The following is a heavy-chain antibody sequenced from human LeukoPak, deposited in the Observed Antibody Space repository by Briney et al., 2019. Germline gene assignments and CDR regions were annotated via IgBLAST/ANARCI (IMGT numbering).Heavy chain of an antibody. CDR1: GYTFTSYY. CDR2: INPSGGST. Sequence: GASVKVSCKTSGYTFTSYYIHWVRQAPGQGLEWMGIINPSGGSTSYAQKFQGRVTMTRDTSTSTVYMELSSLRSEDTAVYYCAREYDSSRYYYGMDVWGQGTTVTVSS. D-gene: IGHD3-22*01. CDR3: AREYDSSRYYYGMDV. J-gene: IGHJ6*02. V-gene: IGHV1-46*01.